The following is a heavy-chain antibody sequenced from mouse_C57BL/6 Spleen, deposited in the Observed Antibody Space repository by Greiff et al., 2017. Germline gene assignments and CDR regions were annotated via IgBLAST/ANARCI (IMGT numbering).Heavy chain of an antibody. CDR3: AISDGYGRFDY. D-gene: IGHD2-3*01. CDR1: GYTFTSYW. V-gene: IGHV1-74*01. J-gene: IGHJ2*01. CDR2: IHPSDSDT. Sequence: QVQLQQPGAELVKPGASVKVSCKASGYTFTSYWMHWVKQRPGQGLEWIGRIHPSDSDTNYNQKFKGKATLTVDKSSSTAYMQLSSLTSEDSAVYYCAISDGYGRFDYWGQGTTLTVSA.